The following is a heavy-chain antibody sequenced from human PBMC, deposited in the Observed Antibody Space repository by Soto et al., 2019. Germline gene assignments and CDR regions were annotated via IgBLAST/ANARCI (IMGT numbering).Heavy chain of an antibody. CDR2: IWYDGSNK. CDR3: ARDGVSSTKYTWNYGTYFVY. Sequence: GGSLRLSCAASGFTFSSYGMHWVRQAPGKGLEWVAVIWYDGSNKYYADSVKGRFTISRDNSKNTLYLQMNSLRPDDTAMYYCARDGVSSTKYTWNYGTYFVYWGQGALVTVSS. J-gene: IGHJ4*02. CDR1: GFTFSSYG. V-gene: IGHV3-33*01. D-gene: IGHD1-7*01.